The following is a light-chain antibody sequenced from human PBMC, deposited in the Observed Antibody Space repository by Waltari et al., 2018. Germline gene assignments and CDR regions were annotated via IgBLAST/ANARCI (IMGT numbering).Light chain of an antibody. CDR3: QQRNSWPLT. Sequence: EIVLTQSPVTLSLSPGEGAPLSCKTSQIVGDFLAWYQKRPGQAPRLLIYDASLRAAGIPARFSGSGSGTDFTLTISSLESEDSAVYFCQQRNSWPLTFGPGTTV. CDR1: QIVGDF. J-gene: IGKJ3*01. CDR2: DAS. V-gene: IGKV3-11*01.